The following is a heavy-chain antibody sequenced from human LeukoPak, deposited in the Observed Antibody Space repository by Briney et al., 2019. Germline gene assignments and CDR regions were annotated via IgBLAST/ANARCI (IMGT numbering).Heavy chain of an antibody. D-gene: IGHD4-23*01. Sequence: GASVKVSCKASGYTFTSYYMHWVRQAPGQGLEWMGIINPSGGSTNYAQKFQGRVTMTRDTSISTAYMELSRLRSDDTAVYYCARAQFRGGNSDYWGQGTLVTVSS. CDR2: INPSGGST. V-gene: IGHV1-46*01. CDR1: GYTFTSYY. CDR3: ARAQFRGGNSDY. J-gene: IGHJ4*02.